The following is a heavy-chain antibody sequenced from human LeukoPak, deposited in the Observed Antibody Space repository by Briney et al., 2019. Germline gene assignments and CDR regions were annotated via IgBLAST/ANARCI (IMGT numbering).Heavy chain of an antibody. CDR1: GFTFSSYS. D-gene: IGHD1-26*01. V-gene: IGHV3-48*01. J-gene: IGHJ3*02. CDR3: ARELREHGVFDI. CDR2: ISSSSSTI. Sequence: GGSLRLSCAASGFTFSSYSMNWVRQAPGKGLEWVSYISSSSSTIYYAASVKGRFSISRDNSKNTVYLQMNSLRAEDTAMYYCARELREHGVFDIWGQGTMVTVSS.